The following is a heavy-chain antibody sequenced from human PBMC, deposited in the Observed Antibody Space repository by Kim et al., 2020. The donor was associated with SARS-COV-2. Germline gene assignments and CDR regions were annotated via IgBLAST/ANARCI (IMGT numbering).Heavy chain of an antibody. CDR3: AKAELARETYYGSGSPLDY. D-gene: IGHD3-10*01. V-gene: IGHV3-30*02. Sequence: KGRFTISRDNSNNMVYLQMNSLRAEDTAMYYCAKAELARETYYGSGSPLDYWGQGTLVTVSS. J-gene: IGHJ4*02.